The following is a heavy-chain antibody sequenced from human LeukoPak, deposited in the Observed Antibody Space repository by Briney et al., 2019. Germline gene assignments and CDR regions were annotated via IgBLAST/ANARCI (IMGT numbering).Heavy chain of an antibody. J-gene: IGHJ6*02. CDR2: ISSSSSYI. Sequence: GGSLRLSCAASGFTFSSYSMNWVRQAPGKGLEWVSSISSSSSYIYYADSVKGRFTISRDNAKNSLYLQMNSLRVEDTAVYYCARLRYSSGSGGNYGMDVWGQGTTVTVSS. CDR1: GFTFSSYS. V-gene: IGHV3-21*01. CDR3: ARLRYSSGSGGNYGMDV. D-gene: IGHD6-19*01.